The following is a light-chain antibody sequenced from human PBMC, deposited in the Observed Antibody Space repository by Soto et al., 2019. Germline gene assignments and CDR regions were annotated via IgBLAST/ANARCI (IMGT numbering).Light chain of an antibody. J-gene: IGKJ4*02. Sequence: DIQMTQSPSSLSASVGDRVTITCRASQSISSYLNWYQQKPGKAPKLLIYAASSLQSGVPSRFSGSGSGTDFTLTISSLQPEDVATYYCQQSYSTLGLTFGGGTKVEIK. V-gene: IGKV1-39*01. CDR3: QQSYSTLGLT. CDR2: AAS. CDR1: QSISSY.